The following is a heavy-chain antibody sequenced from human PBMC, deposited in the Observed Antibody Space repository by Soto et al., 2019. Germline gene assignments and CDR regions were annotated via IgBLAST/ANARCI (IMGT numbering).Heavy chain of an antibody. Sequence: PSQTLSLTCAISGDSVSSNSAAWNWIRQSPSRGLEWLGGTYYRSKWYNDYAVSVKSRITINPDTSKNQFSLQLNSVTPEDTAVYYCARDSPGSSGWLDAFDIWGQGTMVTVSS. CDR2: TYYRSKWYN. J-gene: IGHJ3*02. CDR1: GDSVSSNSAA. D-gene: IGHD6-19*01. V-gene: IGHV6-1*01. CDR3: ARDSPGSSGWLDAFDI.